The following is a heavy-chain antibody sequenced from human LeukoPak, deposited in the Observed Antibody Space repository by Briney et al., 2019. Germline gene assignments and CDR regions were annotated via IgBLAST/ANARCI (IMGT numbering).Heavy chain of an antibody. Sequence: PSETLSLTCTVSGGSISSGGYYWSWIRQPPGKGLEWIGYIYHSGNTYYNPSLKSRVTMSVDRSKNQFSLKLSSVTAADTAVYYCARGYVDFWSGYYPFDYWGQGTLVTVSS. CDR2: IYHSGNT. CDR3: ARGYVDFWSGYYPFDY. V-gene: IGHV4-30-2*01. J-gene: IGHJ4*02. D-gene: IGHD3-3*01. CDR1: GGSISSGGYY.